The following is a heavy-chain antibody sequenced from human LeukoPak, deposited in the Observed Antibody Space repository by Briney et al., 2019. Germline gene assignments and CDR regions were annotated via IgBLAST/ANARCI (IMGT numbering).Heavy chain of an antibody. J-gene: IGHJ4*02. CDR3: ARGPPPGYYGSGSYPTFFDY. CDR1: GFTFSIYW. V-gene: IGHV3-7*01. CDR2: IKQYGSDK. Sequence: SGGSLRLSCAASGFTFSIYWMPWVRHAPGKGLEWVANIKQYGSDKYYVDSVKGQFTISRDNARNSLYLQLNSLRAEDTAVYYCARGPPPGYYGSGSYPTFFDYWGQGTLVTVSS. D-gene: IGHD3-10*01.